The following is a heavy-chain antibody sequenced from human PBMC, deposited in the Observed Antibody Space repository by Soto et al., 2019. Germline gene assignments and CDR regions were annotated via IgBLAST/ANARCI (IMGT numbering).Heavy chain of an antibody. J-gene: IGHJ4*02. V-gene: IGHV3-15*07. CDR1: GFTISNAW. D-gene: IGHD3-3*01. CDR2: IKSKTEVGTT. Sequence: EVQLVESGGGLVKPGGSLRLSCAASGFTISNAWMNWVRQAPGKGLEWVGRIKSKTEVGTTDYAAPMKGRCTISRDDSQNTLYLQKNSRKAKDTAVYYWSTDHDCWSGYDQQWGLRTFDYWGQGTLVTVSS. CDR3: STDHDCWSGYDQQWGLRTFDY.